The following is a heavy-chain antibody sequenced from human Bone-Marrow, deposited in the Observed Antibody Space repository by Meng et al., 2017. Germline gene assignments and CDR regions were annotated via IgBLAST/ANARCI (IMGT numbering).Heavy chain of an antibody. CDR2: INSDGSST. CDR3: ARVDSTYDSGSYLFLHIYGMDV. J-gene: IGHJ6*02. V-gene: IGHV3-74*01. D-gene: IGHD1-26*01. CDR1: GFTFSSYW. Sequence: GESLKISCAASGFTFSSYWMHWVRQAPGKGLVWVSRINSDGSSTSYADSVKGRFTISRDNAKNTLYLQMNSLRAEDTAVYYCARVDSTYDSGSYLFLHIYGMDVWGQGTTVTVSS.